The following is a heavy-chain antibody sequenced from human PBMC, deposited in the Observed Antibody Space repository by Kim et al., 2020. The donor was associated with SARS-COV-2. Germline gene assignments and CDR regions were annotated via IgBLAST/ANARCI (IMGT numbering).Heavy chain of an antibody. J-gene: IGHJ4*02. Sequence: SETLSLTCTVSGGSISSDNYYWGRVRQPPGLGLEWTGSIYYSGSTYYTPSLKSRVTISVDTTKNQFLLELSPVTAADTAVYYCAILLYSSASQVDYWCRGTLVAVSS. CDR1: GGSISSDNYY. V-gene: IGHV4-39*01. CDR3: AILLYSSASQVDY. D-gene: IGHD6-19*01. CDR2: IYYSGST.